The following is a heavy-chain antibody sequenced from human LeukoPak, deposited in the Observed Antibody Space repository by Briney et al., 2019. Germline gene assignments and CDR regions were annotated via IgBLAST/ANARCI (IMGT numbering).Heavy chain of an antibody. CDR2: INHSGST. CDR3: ATAITMVRGVNRGNWFDP. CDR1: GGSFSGYY. Sequence: SETLSLTCAVCGGSFSGYYWSWIRQPPGKGLEWIGEINHSGSTNYNPSLKSRVTISVDTSKNQFSLKLSSVTAADTAVYYCATAITMVRGVNRGNWFDPWGQGTLVTVSS. V-gene: IGHV4-34*01. J-gene: IGHJ5*02. D-gene: IGHD3-10*01.